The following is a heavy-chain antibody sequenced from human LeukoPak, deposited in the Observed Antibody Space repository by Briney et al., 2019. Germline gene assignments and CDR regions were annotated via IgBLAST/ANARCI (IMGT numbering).Heavy chain of an antibody. CDR3: ARQVGATSTSYFDY. CDR1: GGSISIYY. D-gene: IGHD1-26*01. J-gene: IGHJ4*02. V-gene: IGHV4-59*08. CDR2: IYYSGST. Sequence: SETLSLTCTVSGGSISIYYWSWIRQPPGKGLEWIGYIYYSGSTNYNSSLKSRVTISVDTSKNQFSLKLSSVTAADTAVYYCARQVGATSTSYFDYWGQGTLVTVSS.